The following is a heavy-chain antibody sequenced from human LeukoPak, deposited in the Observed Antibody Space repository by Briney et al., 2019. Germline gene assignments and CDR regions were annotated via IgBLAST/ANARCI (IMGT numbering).Heavy chain of an antibody. CDR3: ARGTYYSFDY. CDR2: IENDGANK. Sequence: GGSLRLSCAASGFTFSSYGMHWVRQAPGKGLEWVTFIENDGANKYYADSVKGRFTISRDNSKNTMYLQMNSLRAEDTAVYYCARGTYYSFDYWGQGSLVTVSS. CDR1: GFTFSSYG. D-gene: IGHD3-10*01. J-gene: IGHJ4*02. V-gene: IGHV3-30*02.